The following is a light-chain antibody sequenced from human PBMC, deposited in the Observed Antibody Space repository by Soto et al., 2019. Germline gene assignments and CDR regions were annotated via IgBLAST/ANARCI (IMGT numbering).Light chain of an antibody. Sequence: QAVVTQPPSVSGAPGQRVTISCTGSSSNIGAGHDVHWYQQLPGTAPKLLIYGNGNRPSGVPERFSGSKSGTSAFLAITGLQAEDEADYYCQSYDSSLSGSEVFGTGTKLTVL. CDR3: QSYDSSLSGSEV. J-gene: IGLJ1*01. CDR2: GNG. CDR1: SSNIGAGHD. V-gene: IGLV1-40*01.